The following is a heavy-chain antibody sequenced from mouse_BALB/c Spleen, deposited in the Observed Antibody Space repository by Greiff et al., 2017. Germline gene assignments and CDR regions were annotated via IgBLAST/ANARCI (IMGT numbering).Heavy chain of an antibody. CDR2: ISDGGSYT. CDR1: GFTFSDYY. CDR3: ARRLYYAMDY. V-gene: IGHV5-4*02. J-gene: IGHJ4*01. Sequence: EVKVEESGGGLVKPGGSLKLSCAASGFTFSDYYMYWVRQTPEKRLEWVATISDGGSYTYYPDSVKGRFTISRDNAKNNLYLQMSSLKSEDTAMYYCARRLYYAMDYWGQGTSVTVSS.